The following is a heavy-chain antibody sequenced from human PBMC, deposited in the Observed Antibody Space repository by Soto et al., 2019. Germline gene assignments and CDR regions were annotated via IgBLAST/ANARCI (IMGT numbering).Heavy chain of an antibody. Sequence: SETLSLTCTVSGGSLNTYYWSWIRQPPGKGLEWIGYIYYSGSTNYNPSLKSRVTISVDTSKNQFSLKLNSVTAADTAFYYCARAPYYDFWSGYRDNWFDSWGQGTLVTVSS. CDR1: GGSLNTYY. J-gene: IGHJ5*01. V-gene: IGHV4-59*01. D-gene: IGHD3-3*01. CDR2: IYYSGST. CDR3: ARAPYYDFWSGYRDNWFDS.